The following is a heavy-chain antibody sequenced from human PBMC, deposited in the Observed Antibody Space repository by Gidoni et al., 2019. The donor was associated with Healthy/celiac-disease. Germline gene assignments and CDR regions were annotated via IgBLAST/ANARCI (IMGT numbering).Heavy chain of an antibody. V-gene: IGHV4-39*01. CDR3: ASGTPAFDY. D-gene: IGHD1-1*01. CDR1: GGSISSSSYY. CDR2: IYYSGST. J-gene: IGHJ4*02. Sequence: QLQLQESGPGLVKPSETLSLTCTVSGGSISSSSYYWGWIRQPPGKGLEWIGRIYYSGSTYYNPSLKSRVTISVDTSKNQFSLKLISVTAADTAVYYCASGTPAFDYWGQGTLVTVSS.